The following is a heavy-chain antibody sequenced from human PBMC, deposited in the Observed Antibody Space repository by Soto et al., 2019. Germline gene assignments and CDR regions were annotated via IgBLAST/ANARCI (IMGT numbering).Heavy chain of an antibody. V-gene: IGHV3-30*18. CDR2: ISSDGSDE. J-gene: IGHJ4*02. D-gene: IGHD2-21*02. Sequence: QVQLVESGGGVVQPGRSLRLSCAASGFTFSRSGMHWLRQAPGKGLEWVAAISSDGSDEYYADSVKGRFNISRDNSKNTLSLQMNSLRFEDTAVYFCAKDRRKWGDSPPEKWGQGTLVTVSS. CDR1: GFTFSRSG. CDR3: AKDRRKWGDSPPEK.